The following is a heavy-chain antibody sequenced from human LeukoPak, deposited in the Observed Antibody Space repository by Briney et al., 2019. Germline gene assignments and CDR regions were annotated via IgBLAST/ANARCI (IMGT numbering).Heavy chain of an antibody. CDR3: AEHGRELRGWFDP. CDR1: GYSISSGYY. Sequence: PSETLSLTCTVSGYSISSGYYWGWIRQPPGKGLEWIGSIYHSGSTCYNPSLKSRVTISVDTSKNQFSLKLSSVTAADTAVYYCAEHGRELRGWFDPWGQGTLVTVSS. V-gene: IGHV4-38-2*02. CDR2: IYHSGST. J-gene: IGHJ5*02. D-gene: IGHD1-26*01.